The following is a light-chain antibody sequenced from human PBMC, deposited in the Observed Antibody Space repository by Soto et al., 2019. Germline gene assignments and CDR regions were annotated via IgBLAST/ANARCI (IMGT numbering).Light chain of an antibody. CDR1: NSNIGAGYD. Sequence: QSVLTQRPALSGAPGQSITISCTGSNSNIGAGYDVHWYQQIQGKAPKLLVYNSNSRPSGIPDRFSGYKSGASASLAITGIQAADEADYYCQSYDIGMTGFYVSGTGIEVAVL. V-gene: IGLV1-40*01. CDR2: NSN. J-gene: IGLJ1*01. CDR3: QSYDIGMTGFYV.